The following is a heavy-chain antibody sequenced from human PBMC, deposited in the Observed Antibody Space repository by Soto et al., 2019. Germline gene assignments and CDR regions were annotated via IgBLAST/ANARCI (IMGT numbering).Heavy chain of an antibody. CDR1: GFTFSSYG. Sequence: QVQLVESGGGVVQPGRSLRLSCAASGFTFSSYGMHWVRQAPGKGLEWVAVISYDGSNKYYADSVKGRFTISRDNSKYTLYLKMNSLRAEDTAVYYCAKETYSGPLDYWGQGTLVTVSS. CDR3: AKETYSGPLDY. CDR2: ISYDGSNK. V-gene: IGHV3-30*18. D-gene: IGHD2-15*01. J-gene: IGHJ4*02.